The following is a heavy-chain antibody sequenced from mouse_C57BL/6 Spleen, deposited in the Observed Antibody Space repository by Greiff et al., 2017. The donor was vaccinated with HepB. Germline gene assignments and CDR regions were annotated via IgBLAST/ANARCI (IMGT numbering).Heavy chain of an antibody. CDR1: GFTFSSYA. CDR2: ISDGGSYT. Sequence: EVQVVESGGGLVKPGGSLKLSCAASGFTFSSYAMSWVRQTPEKRLEWVATISDGGSYTYYPDNVKGRFTISRDNAKNNLYLQMSHLKSEDTAMYYCARDGREGYFDVWGTGTTVTVSS. CDR3: ARDGREGYFDV. V-gene: IGHV5-4*01. J-gene: IGHJ1*03.